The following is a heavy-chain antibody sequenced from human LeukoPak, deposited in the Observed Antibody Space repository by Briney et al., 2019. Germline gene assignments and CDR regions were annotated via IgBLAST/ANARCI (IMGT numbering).Heavy chain of an antibody. V-gene: IGHV1-46*01. CDR1: GYTFTSYY. CDR3: ARYYYDSSGYYYGNFDY. Sequence: ASVKVSCKASGYTFTSYYMHWVRQTPGQGLGWMGIINPSGGSTSYAQKFQGRVTMTRDTSTSTVYMELSSLRSEDTAVYYCARYYYDSSGYYYGNFDYWGQGTLVTVSS. D-gene: IGHD3-22*01. CDR2: INPSGGST. J-gene: IGHJ4*02.